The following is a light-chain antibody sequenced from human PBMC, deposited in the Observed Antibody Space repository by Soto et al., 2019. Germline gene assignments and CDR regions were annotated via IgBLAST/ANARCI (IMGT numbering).Light chain of an antibody. CDR3: QQRANWPLT. CDR1: QSVSSF. J-gene: IGKJ4*01. CDR2: DVS. V-gene: IGKV3-11*01. Sequence: EIVLTQSPATLSLSPGERATLSCRASQSVSSFLAWYQQKPGQAPRLLIYDVSNRATGIPAKFSGSGSGTDFTLTISSLEPEDFAVYYCQQRANWPLTLGGGTKVDIK.